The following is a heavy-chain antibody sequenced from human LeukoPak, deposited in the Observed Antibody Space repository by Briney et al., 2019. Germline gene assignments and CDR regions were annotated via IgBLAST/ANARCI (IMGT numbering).Heavy chain of an antibody. CDR1: GDSISSGDYY. J-gene: IGHJ3*02. D-gene: IGHD4/OR15-4a*01. Sequence: SETLSLTCTVSGDSISSGDYYWSWIRQPAGKGLEWIGEINHSGSTNYNPSLKSRVTISVDTSKNQFSLKLSSVTAADTAVYYCARRVQAKDAFDIWGQGTMVTVSS. CDR2: INHSGST. V-gene: IGHV4-61*10. CDR3: ARRVQAKDAFDI.